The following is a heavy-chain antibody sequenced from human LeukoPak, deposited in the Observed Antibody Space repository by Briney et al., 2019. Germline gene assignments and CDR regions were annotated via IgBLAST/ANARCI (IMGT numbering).Heavy chain of an antibody. D-gene: IGHD5-18*01. J-gene: IGHJ4*02. CDR3: ATIRRGSIYGYFDF. V-gene: IGHV4-59*11. CDR1: GASMSTHY. CDR2: LLDSWRT. Sequence: SETLSLTCTVSGASMSTHYWSWLRQPPGRGLEWIGYLLDSWRTKDNPSLQSRVTLSADTSKNQFSLRLTSVTAADTAVYYCATIRRGSIYGYFDFWGQGILVTVSS.